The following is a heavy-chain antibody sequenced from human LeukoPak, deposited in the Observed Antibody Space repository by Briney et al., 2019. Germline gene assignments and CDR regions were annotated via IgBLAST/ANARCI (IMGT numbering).Heavy chain of an antibody. Sequence: GASVKVSCKASGYTFTSYGISWVRQAPGQGLEWMGWISAYNGNTNYAQKLQGRVTMTTDTSTSTAYMELRSLRSDDTAEYYCAILPSKVVVPAAHQDYWGQGTLVTVSS. CDR1: GYTFTSYG. V-gene: IGHV1-18*01. D-gene: IGHD2-2*01. CDR3: AILPSKVVVPAAHQDY. J-gene: IGHJ4*02. CDR2: ISAYNGNT.